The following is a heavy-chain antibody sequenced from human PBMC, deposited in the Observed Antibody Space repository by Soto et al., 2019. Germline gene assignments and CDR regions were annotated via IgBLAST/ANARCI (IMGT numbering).Heavy chain of an antibody. CDR3: ARETNGGSFDI. J-gene: IGHJ3*02. V-gene: IGHV3-33*01. CDR1: GFIFSTYG. CDR2: IWYDGTNE. Sequence: QVQLVESGGGVVQSGRSLRLACEASGFIFSTYGMHWVRQAPGKGLEWVALIWYDGTNEHYADSVKGRFTISKDNSKNTLHVEMSGLRVEDTAVYYCARETNGGSFDIWGQGTMVTVSS. D-gene: IGHD2-8*01.